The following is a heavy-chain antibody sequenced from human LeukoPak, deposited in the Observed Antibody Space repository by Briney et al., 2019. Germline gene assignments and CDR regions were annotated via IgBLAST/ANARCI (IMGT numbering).Heavy chain of an antibody. D-gene: IGHD2-21*01. CDR3: AKSSRAATDSFDY. CDR1: GFTFNSYA. V-gene: IGHV3-23*01. Sequence: GGSLRLSCTASGFTFNSYAMSWVCQAPGKGLEWVSAIDTTGRGTFYADSVKGRFTISRDNSKNTLYLQMNSLRAGDTAAYHCAKSSRAATDSFDYWGQGTLVTVSS. CDR2: IDTTGRGT. J-gene: IGHJ4*02.